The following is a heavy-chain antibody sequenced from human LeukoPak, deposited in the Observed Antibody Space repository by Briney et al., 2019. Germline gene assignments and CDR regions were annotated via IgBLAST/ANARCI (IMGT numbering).Heavy chain of an antibody. Sequence: ASVKVSCKASRGTFSRYAISWVRQAPGQGLEWMGGIISIFGTANYAQNFQGRVTITADESTSTAYMELSSLRSEDTAVYYCARNLESRDGYNPPNLFDNWGQGTLVTVSS. J-gene: IGHJ4*02. CDR2: IISIFGTA. CDR1: RGTFSRYA. V-gene: IGHV1-69*13. D-gene: IGHD5-24*01. CDR3: ARNLESRDGYNPPNLFDN.